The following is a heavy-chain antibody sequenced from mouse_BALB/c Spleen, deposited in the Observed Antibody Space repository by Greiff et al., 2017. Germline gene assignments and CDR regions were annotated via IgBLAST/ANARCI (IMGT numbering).Heavy chain of an antibody. CDR2: IDPANGNT. J-gene: IGHJ1*01. V-gene: IGHV14-3*02. D-gene: IGHD2-3*01. CDR1: GFNIKDTY. CDR3: ARPPDGYWYFDV. Sequence: EVMLVESGAELVKPGASVKLSCTASGFNIKDTYMHWVKQRPEQGLEWIGRIDPANGNTKYDPKFQGKATITADTSSNTAYLQLSSLTSEDTAVYYCARPPDGYWYFDVWGAGTTVTVSS.